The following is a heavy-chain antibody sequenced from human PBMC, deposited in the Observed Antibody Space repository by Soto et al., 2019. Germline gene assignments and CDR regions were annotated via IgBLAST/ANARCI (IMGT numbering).Heavy chain of an antibody. V-gene: IGHV4-39*01. J-gene: IGHJ6*02. D-gene: IGHD3-22*01. CDR3: ARRSYYDSSVYYYYYYGMDV. CDR1: GGSISSSSYY. CDR2: IYYSGST. Sequence: PSETLSLTCTVSGGSISSSSYYWGWIRQPPGKGQEWIGSIYYSGSTYYNPSLKSRVTISVDTSKNQFSLKLSSVTAADTAVYYCARRSYYDSSVYYYYYYGMDVWGQGTTVTGS.